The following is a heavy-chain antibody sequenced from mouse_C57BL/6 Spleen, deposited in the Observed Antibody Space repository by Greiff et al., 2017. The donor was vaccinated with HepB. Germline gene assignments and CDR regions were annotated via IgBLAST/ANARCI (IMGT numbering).Heavy chain of an antibody. Sequence: QVQLQQPGAELVKPGASVKMSCKASGYNFTSYWITWVKQRPGQGLEWIGDIYPGSGSTNYNEKFKSKATLTVDTSSSTAYMQLSSLTSEDSAVYYCAREGYYGSSNYFDYWGQGTTLTVSS. D-gene: IGHD1-1*01. CDR1: GYNFTSYW. J-gene: IGHJ2*01. CDR3: AREGYYGSSNYFDY. CDR2: IYPGSGST. V-gene: IGHV1-55*01.